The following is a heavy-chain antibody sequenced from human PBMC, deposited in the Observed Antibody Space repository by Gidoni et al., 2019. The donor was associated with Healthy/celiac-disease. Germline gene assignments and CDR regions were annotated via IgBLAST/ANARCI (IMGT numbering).Heavy chain of an antibody. Sequence: EVQPVQSGAEVKKPGESLKISCKGSGYSFTSYWIAWVRQMPGKGLEWMGIIYPGDSDTRHSPSFRGQVTISADKSITTAYLQWSSLKASDTATYYCARAKYSSGWYHAFDIWGQGTMVTVSS. J-gene: IGHJ3*02. V-gene: IGHV5-51*01. CDR2: IYPGDSDT. D-gene: IGHD6-19*01. CDR1: GYSFTSYW. CDR3: ARAKYSSGWYHAFDI.